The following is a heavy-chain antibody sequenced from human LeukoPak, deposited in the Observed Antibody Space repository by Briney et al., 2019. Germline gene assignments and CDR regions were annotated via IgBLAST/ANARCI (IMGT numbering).Heavy chain of an antibody. J-gene: IGHJ5*02. CDR1: GFTFSVYT. CDR3: ARGRAYASGSPVGNNWFDP. V-gene: IGHV3-30-3*01. CDR2: ISYDGNNK. D-gene: IGHD3-10*01. Sequence: GGSLRLSCAASGFTFSVYTIHWVRQAPGKDLEWVAVISYDGNNKFYADSVKGRFTISRDNSKNTLYLQMNSLRADDTAVYYCARGRAYASGSPVGNNWFDPWGQGTLVTVSS.